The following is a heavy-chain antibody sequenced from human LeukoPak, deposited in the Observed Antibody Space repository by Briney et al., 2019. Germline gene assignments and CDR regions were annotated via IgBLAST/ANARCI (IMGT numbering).Heavy chain of an antibody. V-gene: IGHV4-59*08. Sequence: SETLSLTCTVSGGSIISYYWGWIRQPPGKGLEWIGYIYYSGYTNYNPSLKSRVTISIDTSKNKFSLKLSSMTAADTAVYYCARLPSIAGPSDYWGQGTLVTVSS. D-gene: IGHD6-6*01. CDR2: IYYSGYT. CDR1: GGSIISYY. J-gene: IGHJ4*02. CDR3: ARLPSIAGPSDY.